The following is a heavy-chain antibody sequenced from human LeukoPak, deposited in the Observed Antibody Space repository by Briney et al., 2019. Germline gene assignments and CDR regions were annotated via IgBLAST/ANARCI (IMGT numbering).Heavy chain of an antibody. Sequence: GGSLRLSCAASGFTFSDYYMSWIRQAPGKGLEWVAVMSYDGSNKYYADSVKGRFTISRDNSKNTLYLQMNSLRDEDTAVYYCAKQYSSSWYAVDYWGQGTLVTVSS. J-gene: IGHJ4*02. CDR1: GFTFSDYY. CDR3: AKQYSSSWYAVDY. D-gene: IGHD6-13*01. CDR2: MSYDGSNK. V-gene: IGHV3-30*18.